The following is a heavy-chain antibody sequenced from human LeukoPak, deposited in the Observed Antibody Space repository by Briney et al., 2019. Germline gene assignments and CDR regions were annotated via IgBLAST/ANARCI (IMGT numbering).Heavy chain of an antibody. CDR1: GYTFTSYG. D-gene: IGHD2-2*01. J-gene: IGHJ6*02. V-gene: IGHV1-18*01. CDR3: ARDLVVVPATTVYYYYGMDV. Sequence: GASVKVSCKASGYTFTSYGISWVRQAPGQGLEWMGWISAYNGNTNYAQKLQGRVTMTTDTSTSTAYMELRSLRSDDTAVYYCARDLVVVPATTVYYYYGMDVWGQGTTVTVSS. CDR2: ISAYNGNT.